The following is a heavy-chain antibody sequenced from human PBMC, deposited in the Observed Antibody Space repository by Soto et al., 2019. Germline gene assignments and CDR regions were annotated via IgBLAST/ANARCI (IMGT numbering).Heavy chain of an antibody. V-gene: IGHV3-33*01. CDR3: ARDRGYYYAGVDV. J-gene: IGHJ6*02. CDR1: GFTFSSYG. Sequence: QVQLVDSGGDVVQPGRSLRLSCAASGFTFSSYGMHWVRQAPDKGLEWVAVIWSDGSYSSYADSVKGRFTISRDNSKNTVYLQMNRLRVEDTAVYYCARDRGYYYAGVDVWGQGTTVTVSS. CDR2: IWSDGSYS.